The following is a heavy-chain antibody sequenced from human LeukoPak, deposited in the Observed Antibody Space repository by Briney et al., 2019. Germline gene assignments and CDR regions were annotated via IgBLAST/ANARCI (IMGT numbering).Heavy chain of an antibody. V-gene: IGHV1-2*06. CDR2: INPNSGGT. Sequence: ASVKVSCKASGYTFTGYYMHWVRQAPGQGLEWMGRINPNSGGTNYAQKFQGRVTMTRDTSTSTAYMELSRLRSDDTAVYYCARDAPRLWFNYVRVQQNNWFDPWGQGTLVTVSS. CDR1: GYTFTGYY. CDR3: ARDAPRLWFNYVRVQQNNWFDP. J-gene: IGHJ5*02. D-gene: IGHD3-10*01.